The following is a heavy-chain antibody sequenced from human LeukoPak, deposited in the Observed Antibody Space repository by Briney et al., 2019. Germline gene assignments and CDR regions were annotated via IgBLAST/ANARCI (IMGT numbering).Heavy chain of an antibody. J-gene: IGHJ5*02. D-gene: IGHD6-13*01. V-gene: IGHV4-34*01. CDR3: ARLRIAAAGTSNWFDP. Sequence: SETLSLTCAVYGGSFSGYYWSWIRQPPGKGLEWIGEINHSGSTNYNPSLKSRVTISVDTSKNQFSLKLSSVTAADTAVYYCARLRIAAAGTSNWFDPWGQGTLVTVSS. CDR2: INHSGST. CDR1: GGSFSGYY.